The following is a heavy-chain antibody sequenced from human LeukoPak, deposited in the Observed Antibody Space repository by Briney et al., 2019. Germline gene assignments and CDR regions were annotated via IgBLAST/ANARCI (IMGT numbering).Heavy chain of an antibody. J-gene: IGHJ4*02. V-gene: IGHV4-34*01. Sequence: SETLSLTCAVYGGSFSGYYWSWIRQPPGKGLEWIGEINHSGSTNYNPSLKSRVTISVDTSKNQFSLKLSSVTAADTAVYYCARGPTAGGDFDYWGQGTLVTVSS. CDR3: ARGPTAGGDFDY. CDR2: INHSGST. CDR1: GGSFSGYY. D-gene: IGHD3-10*01.